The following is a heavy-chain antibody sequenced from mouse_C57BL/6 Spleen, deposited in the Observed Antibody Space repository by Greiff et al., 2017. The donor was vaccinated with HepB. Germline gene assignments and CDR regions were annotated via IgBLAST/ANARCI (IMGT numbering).Heavy chain of an antibody. Sequence: VKLVESGAELVKPGASVKISCKASGYAFSSYWMNWVKQRPGKGLEWIGQIYPGDGDTNYNGKFKGKATLTADKSSSTAYMQLSSLTSEDSAVYFCARSGIYDGYPAWFAYWGQGTLVTVSA. J-gene: IGHJ3*01. V-gene: IGHV1-80*01. D-gene: IGHD2-3*01. CDR2: IYPGDGDT. CDR1: GYAFSSYW. CDR3: ARSGIYDGYPAWFAY.